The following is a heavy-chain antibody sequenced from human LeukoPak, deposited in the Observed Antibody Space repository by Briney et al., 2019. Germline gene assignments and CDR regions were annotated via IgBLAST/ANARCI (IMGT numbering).Heavy chain of an antibody. V-gene: IGHV1-69*13. CDR1: GGTFSSYA. Sequence: ASVTVSCTASGGTFSSYAISWVRQAPGQGLEWMGGIIPIFGTANYAQKFQGRVTITADESTSTAYMELSSLRSEDTAVYYCARGDIQLWFPTEYYYYMDVWGKGTTVTVSS. CDR3: ARGDIQLWFPTEYYYYMDV. CDR2: IIPIFGTA. J-gene: IGHJ6*03. D-gene: IGHD5-18*01.